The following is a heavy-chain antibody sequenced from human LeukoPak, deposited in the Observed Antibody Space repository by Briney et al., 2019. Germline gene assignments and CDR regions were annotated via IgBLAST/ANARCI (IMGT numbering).Heavy chain of an antibody. CDR1: GYIFTSYD. CDR2: MNPNSGNT. D-gene: IGHD2-15*01. V-gene: IGHV1-8*01. Sequence: GASVKVSCTASGYIFTSYDINWVRQATGQGLEWMGWMNPNSGNTGYAQKFRGRVTMTGDTSATTAYMELSDLRSDDTAIYYCARVCSGGSCSDFWGQGTLVTVSS. CDR3: ARVCSGGSCSDF. J-gene: IGHJ4*02.